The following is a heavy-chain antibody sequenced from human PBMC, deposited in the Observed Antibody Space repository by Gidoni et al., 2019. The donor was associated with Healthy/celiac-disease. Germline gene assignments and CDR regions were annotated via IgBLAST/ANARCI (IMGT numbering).Heavy chain of an antibody. CDR1: GFTFDDYA. CDR2: ISWNSGSI. CDR3: AKSRLSSSYDDAFDI. D-gene: IGHD6-13*01. J-gene: IGHJ3*02. V-gene: IGHV3-9*01. Sequence: EVQLVESGGGLVQPGRSLRLSCAASGFTFDDYAMHWVRHAQGKGLEWVSGISWNSGSIGYADSVKGRFTISRDNAKNSLYLQMNSLRAEDTALYYCAKSRLSSSYDDAFDIWGQGTMVTVSS.